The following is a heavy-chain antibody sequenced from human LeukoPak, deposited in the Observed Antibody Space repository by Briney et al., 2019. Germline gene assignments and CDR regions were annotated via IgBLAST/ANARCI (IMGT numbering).Heavy chain of an antibody. D-gene: IGHD2-15*01. J-gene: IGHJ6*02. CDR3: ARDHSGYCSGGSCYGRGYYYYGMDV. Sequence: PGGSLRLSCAASGFTFSSYAMHWVRQAPGKGLEWVAVISYDGSNKYYADSVKGRFTISRDNSKNTLYLQMNSLRAEDTAVYYCARDHSGYCSGGSCYGRGYYYYGMDVWGQGTTVTVSS. CDR2: ISYDGSNK. V-gene: IGHV3-30*04. CDR1: GFTFSSYA.